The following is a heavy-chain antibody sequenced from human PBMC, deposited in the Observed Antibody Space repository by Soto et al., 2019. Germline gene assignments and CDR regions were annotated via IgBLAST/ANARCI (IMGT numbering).Heavy chain of an antibody. Sequence: QVQLQESGPGLVKPSETLSLTCTVSGGSVSSGSYYWSWIRQPPGPGLEWIGYIYYSGSTNYNPSLKSRVTISVDTSKNQFSLKLSSVTAADTAVYYCARDMVRGVNDYFDYWGHGTLVTVSS. J-gene: IGHJ4*01. D-gene: IGHD3-10*01. CDR3: ARDMVRGVNDYFDY. CDR2: IYYSGST. CDR1: GGSVSSGSYY. V-gene: IGHV4-61*01.